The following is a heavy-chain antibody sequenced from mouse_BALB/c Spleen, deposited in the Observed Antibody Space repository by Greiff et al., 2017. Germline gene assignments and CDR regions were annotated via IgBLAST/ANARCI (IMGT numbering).Heavy chain of an antibody. CDR1: GYTFTSYT. J-gene: IGHJ4*01. CDR2: INPSSGYT. CDR3: ARWTTVEGYYAMDY. D-gene: IGHD1-1*01. V-gene: IGHV1-4*01. Sequence: LVESGAELARPGASVKMSCKASGYTFTSYTMHWVKQRPGQGLEWIGYINPSSGYTNYNQKFKDKATLTADKSSSTAYMQLSSLTSEDSAVYYCARWTTVEGYYAMDYWGQGTSGTVSS.